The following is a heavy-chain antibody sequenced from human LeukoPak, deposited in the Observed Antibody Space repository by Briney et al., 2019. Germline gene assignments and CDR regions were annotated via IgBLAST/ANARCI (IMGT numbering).Heavy chain of an antibody. Sequence: PGRSLRLSCAASGFTFDDYAMHWVRQAPGKGLEWVSGISWNSGSIGYADSVKGRFTISRDNAKNSLYLQMNSLRAEDTALYYCAKVGYSYGYWGQGTLVTVSS. CDR3: AKVGYSYGY. D-gene: IGHD5-18*01. J-gene: IGHJ4*02. CDR1: GFTFDDYA. V-gene: IGHV3-9*01. CDR2: ISWNSGSI.